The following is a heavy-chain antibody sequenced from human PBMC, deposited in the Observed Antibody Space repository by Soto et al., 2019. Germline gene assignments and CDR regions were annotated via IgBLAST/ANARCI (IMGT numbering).Heavy chain of an antibody. V-gene: IGHV4-4*02. CDR2: IFHSGST. CDR3: AHRPIVGAAI. J-gene: IGHJ4*02. D-gene: IGHD1-26*01. Sequence: QVQLQESGPGLVKPSGTLSLTCAVFGGSISNSNWWTWVRPPPGKGLDWIGEIFHSGSTNYNSSLMGRVTISVDKANNQFSLKLSSVPAADTAVYYCAHRPIVGAAIWGQGTLVTVSS. CDR1: GGSISNSNW.